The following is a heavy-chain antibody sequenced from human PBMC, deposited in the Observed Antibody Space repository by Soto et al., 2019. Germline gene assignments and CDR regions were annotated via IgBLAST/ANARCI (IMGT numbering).Heavy chain of an antibody. V-gene: IGHV1-69*01. CDR1: GGTFSSYA. D-gene: IGHD6-13*01. CDR3: AREVLAAAGYYFDY. Sequence: QVQLVQAGAEGKKPGSSVKVSCKASGGTFSSYAISWVLQAPGQGLEWMGGIIPIFGTANYAQKFQGRVTITADESTSTAYMELSSLRSEDTAVYYCAREVLAAAGYYFDYWGQGTLVTGSS. J-gene: IGHJ4*02. CDR2: IIPIFGTA.